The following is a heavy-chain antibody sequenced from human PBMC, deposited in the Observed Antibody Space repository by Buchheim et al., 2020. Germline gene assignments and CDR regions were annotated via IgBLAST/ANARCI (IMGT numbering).Heavy chain of an antibody. CDR1: GGSISSSNYY. CDR2: ISYSGST. CDR3: ARVSGSRYDSSGYYY. V-gene: IGHV4-39*01. D-gene: IGHD3-22*01. Sequence: QLQLQESGPGLVKPSETLSLTCTVSGGSISSSNYYWGWIRQPPGKGLEWIGSISYSGSTYYNPSLKSRVTISVNTSKNQFSLKLSSVSAADTAVYYCARVSGSRYDSSGYYYWGQGTL. J-gene: IGHJ4*02.